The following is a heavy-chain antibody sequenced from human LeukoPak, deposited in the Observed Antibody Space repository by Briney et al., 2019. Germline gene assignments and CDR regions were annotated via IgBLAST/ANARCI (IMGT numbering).Heavy chain of an antibody. J-gene: IGHJ4*02. CDR2: IYYSGST. V-gene: IGHV4-59*08. CDR3: ARHTTMAHFDY. D-gene: IGHD5-18*01. Sequence: SETLSLTCNVSGDSISSYYWSWIRRPPGQGLEWIGHIYYSGSTNYNPSLKSRVTISVDTSKSQFSLKLISVTAADAAFYYCARHTTMAHFDYWGQGTLVTVSS. CDR1: GDSISSYY.